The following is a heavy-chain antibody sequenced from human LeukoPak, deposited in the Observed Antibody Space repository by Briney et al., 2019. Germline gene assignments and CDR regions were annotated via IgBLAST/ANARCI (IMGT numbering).Heavy chain of an antibody. J-gene: IGHJ6*02. CDR1: GGSISSSSYY. D-gene: IGHD4-11*01. Sequence: SETLSLTCTVSGGSISSSSYYWGWIRQPPGKGLEWIGSIYYSGSTYYNPSLKSRVTISVDTSKNQFSLKLSSVTAADTAVYYCARDRPLQYSNYEEYYYGMDVWGQGTTVTVSS. V-gene: IGHV4-39*07. CDR3: ARDRPLQYSNYEEYYYGMDV. CDR2: IYYSGST.